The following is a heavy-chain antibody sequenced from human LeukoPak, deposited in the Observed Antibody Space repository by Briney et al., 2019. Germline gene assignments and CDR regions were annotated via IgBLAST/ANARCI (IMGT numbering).Heavy chain of an antibody. Sequence: SETLSLTCAVSGGSISSTNWWSWVRQPPGKGLEWIGEIYHSGNTNYNPSLKSRVTISVDKSKNQFSLKLSSVTAADTAVYYCARDLIVGATGSRVNWFDPWGQGTLVTVSS. CDR3: ARDLIVGATGSRVNWFDP. CDR2: IYHSGNT. V-gene: IGHV4-4*02. D-gene: IGHD1-26*01. J-gene: IGHJ5*02. CDR1: GGSISSTNW.